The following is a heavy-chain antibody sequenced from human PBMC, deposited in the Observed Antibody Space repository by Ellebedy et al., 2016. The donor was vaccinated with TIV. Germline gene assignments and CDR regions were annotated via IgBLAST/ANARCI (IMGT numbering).Heavy chain of an antibody. CDR2: INHSGST. CDR1: GGSFSGYY. J-gene: IGHJ6*03. V-gene: IGHV4-34*01. Sequence: GSLRLSXAVYGGSFSGYYWSWIRQPPGKGLEWIGEINHSGSTNYNPSLKSRVTISVDTSKNQFSLKLSSVTAADTAVYYCARGARQYSYAPGGYYYYYMDVWGKGTTVTVSS. CDR3: ARGARQYSYAPGGYYYYYMDV. D-gene: IGHD5-18*01.